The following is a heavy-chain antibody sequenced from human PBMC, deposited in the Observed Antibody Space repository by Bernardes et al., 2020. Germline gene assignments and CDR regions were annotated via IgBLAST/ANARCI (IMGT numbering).Heavy chain of an antibody. V-gene: IGHV5-10-1*01. D-gene: IGHD2-15*01. Sequence: GASLKISSKGSGYSFTSYWISWVRPMPGKGLEWMGRIDPSDSYTNYSPSFQGHVTISADKSISTAYLQWSSLKASDTAMYYCARHGRGVYCSGGSCYSSAFDIWGQGTMVTVSS. CDR2: IDPSDSYT. CDR1: GYSFTSYW. J-gene: IGHJ3*02. CDR3: ARHGRGVYCSGGSCYSSAFDI.